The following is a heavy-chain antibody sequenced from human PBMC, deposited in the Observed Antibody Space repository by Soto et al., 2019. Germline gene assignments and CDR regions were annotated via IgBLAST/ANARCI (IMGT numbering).Heavy chain of an antibody. Sequence: SETLSLTCTVSGGSISSYYWSWIRQPPGKGLEWIGYIYYSGSTNYNPSLKSRVTISVDTSKNQFSLKLSSVTAADTAVYYCASRSPDPSIAAAGTGYFDYWGQGTLVTVS. CDR2: IYYSGST. D-gene: IGHD6-13*01. CDR3: ASRSPDPSIAAAGTGYFDY. J-gene: IGHJ4*02. CDR1: GGSISSYY. V-gene: IGHV4-59*01.